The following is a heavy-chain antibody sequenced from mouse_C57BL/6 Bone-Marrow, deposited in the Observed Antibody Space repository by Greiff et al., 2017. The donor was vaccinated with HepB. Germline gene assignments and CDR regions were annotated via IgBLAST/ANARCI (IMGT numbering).Heavy chain of an antibody. V-gene: IGHV1-81*01. Sequence: VQLVESGAELARPGASVKLSCKASGYTFTSYGISWVKQRTGQGLEWIGEIYPRSGNTYYNEKFKGKATLTADKSSSTAYMELRSLTSEDSAVYFCARGYYLFAYWGQGTLVAVSA. D-gene: IGHD5-5*01. CDR2: IYPRSGNT. CDR1: GYTFTSYG. CDR3: ARGYYLFAY. J-gene: IGHJ3*01.